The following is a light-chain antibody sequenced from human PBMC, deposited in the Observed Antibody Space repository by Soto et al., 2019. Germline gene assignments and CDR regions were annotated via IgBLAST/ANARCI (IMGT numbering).Light chain of an antibody. V-gene: IGKV1-39*01. CDR3: QQSNRTPWT. J-gene: IGKJ1*01. CDR2: AAS. CDR1: QSIGSS. Sequence: DIQMTQSPSSLSASVGDRATITCRASQSIGSSLNWYQQKPEKAPKLLIYAASTLQSGVPSRFSGSGSGTDFTLTISKLQPEDFATYYCQQSNRTPWTFGEGTKVEVK.